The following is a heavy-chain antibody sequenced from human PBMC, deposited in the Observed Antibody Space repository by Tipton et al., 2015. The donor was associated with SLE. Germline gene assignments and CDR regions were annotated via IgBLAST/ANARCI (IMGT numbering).Heavy chain of an antibody. CDR1: GGSIRSYY. CDR2: IYYSGST. Sequence: TLSLTCTVSGGSIRSYYWSWIRQPPGKGLEWIGYIYYSGSTNYNPSLKSRVTISVDTSKNQFSLKLTSVTAADTALYYCSRGRLGEFSRTFDSWGQGTLVPVSS. CDR3: SRGRLGEFSRTFDS. D-gene: IGHD3-16*02. V-gene: IGHV4-59*08. J-gene: IGHJ4*02.